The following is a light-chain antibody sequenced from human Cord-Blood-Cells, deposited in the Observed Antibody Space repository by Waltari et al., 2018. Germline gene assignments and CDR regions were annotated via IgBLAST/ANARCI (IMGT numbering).Light chain of an antibody. CDR1: SSDVGGYNY. J-gene: IGLJ1*01. Sequence: QSALTQPASVSGSPGQSIPISCTGNSSDVGGYNYVSWYQQHPGKAPKLMIYDVSKRPSGVSNRFSGSKSGNTASLTISGLQAEDEADYYCSSYTSSSNYVFGTGTKVTVL. CDR2: DVS. CDR3: SSYTSSSNYV. V-gene: IGLV2-14*03.